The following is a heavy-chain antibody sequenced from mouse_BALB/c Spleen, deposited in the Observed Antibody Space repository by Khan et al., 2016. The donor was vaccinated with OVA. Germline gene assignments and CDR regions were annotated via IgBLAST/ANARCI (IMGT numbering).Heavy chain of an antibody. D-gene: IGHD2-12*01. CDR3: ARSAI. Sequence: EVKLMESGGGILAPGFSLKRSCAASRFRISSYGMSSLRQTPDKRLELVATIDSNGGSTDYPASVKRRFTISGDNAKNALYLQMRSLKSEDTAMYYCARSAIWGQGTTLTVSS. J-gene: IGHJ2*01. CDR1: RFRISSYG. CDR2: IDSNGGST. V-gene: IGHV5-6-3*01.